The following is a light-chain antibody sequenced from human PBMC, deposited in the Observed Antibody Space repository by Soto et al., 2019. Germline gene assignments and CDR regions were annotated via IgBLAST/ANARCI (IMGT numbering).Light chain of an antibody. CDR3: QVWESSSDQVV. Sequence: SYELTQPRSVSVAPGQTAKITCGGTSIGSKSVHWYQQKAGQAPVLVVHDDSDRPSGIPERFSGSNSANTATLTISRVEAGDEADYYCQVWESSSDQVVFAGGTKVTVL. V-gene: IGLV3-21*02. CDR1: SIGSKS. J-gene: IGLJ2*01. CDR2: DDS.